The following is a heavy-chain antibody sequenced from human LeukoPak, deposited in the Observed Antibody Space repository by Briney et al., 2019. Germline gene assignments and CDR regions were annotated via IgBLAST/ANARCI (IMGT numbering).Heavy chain of an antibody. CDR3: ARLYSGSTYDY. CDR2: INAGNGNT. V-gene: IGHV1-3*01. CDR1: GYTFTSYA. D-gene: IGHD1-26*01. J-gene: IGHJ4*02. Sequence: ASVKVSCKASGYTFTSYAMHSVRQAPGQRLEWMGWINAGNGNTKYSQKFQGRVTITRDTSASTAYMELSSLRSEDTAVYYCARLYSGSTYDYWGQGTLVTVSS.